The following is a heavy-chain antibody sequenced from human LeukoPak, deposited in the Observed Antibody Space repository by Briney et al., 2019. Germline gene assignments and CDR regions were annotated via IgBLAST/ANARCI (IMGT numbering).Heavy chain of an antibody. D-gene: IGHD3-10*01. Sequence: ASVKVSCKASGYTFTSYDINWVRQATGQGLEWMGWMNPNSGNTGYAQKFQGRVTMTRNTSISTAYMELSSLRSEDTAVYYCAKDSQNFYYYGSGMDVWGQGTTVTVSS. CDR1: GYTFTSYD. CDR2: MNPNSGNT. V-gene: IGHV1-8*01. CDR3: AKDSQNFYYYGSGMDV. J-gene: IGHJ6*02.